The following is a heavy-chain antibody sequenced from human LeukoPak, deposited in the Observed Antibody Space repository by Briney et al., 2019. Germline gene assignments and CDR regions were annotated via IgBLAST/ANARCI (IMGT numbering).Heavy chain of an antibody. CDR2: IIPIFGTA. Sequence: GASVKVSCKASGGTFSSYAISWVRQAPGQGLEWMGRIIPIFGTANYAQKFQGRVTITTDGSTSTAYMELSSLRSEDTAVYYCARGAIAAAGTGGWFDPWGQGTLVTVSS. CDR1: GGTFSSYA. D-gene: IGHD6-13*01. J-gene: IGHJ5*02. CDR3: ARGAIAAAGTGGWFDP. V-gene: IGHV1-69*05.